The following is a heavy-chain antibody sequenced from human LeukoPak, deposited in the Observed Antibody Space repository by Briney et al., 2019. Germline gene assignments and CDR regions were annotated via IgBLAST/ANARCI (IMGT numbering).Heavy chain of an antibody. CDR2: FDPEDGET. D-gene: IGHD5-18*01. CDR1: GYTLTELS. J-gene: IGHJ4*02. V-gene: IGHV1-24*01. CDR3: ATAYSYGSKIFDY. Sequence: GASVKVSCKASGYTLTELSMHWVRQAPGKGLEWMGGFDPEDGETIYAQKFQGRVTMTEDTSTDTAYMELSSLRSEDTAVYYCATAYSYGSKIFDYWGQGTLVTVSS.